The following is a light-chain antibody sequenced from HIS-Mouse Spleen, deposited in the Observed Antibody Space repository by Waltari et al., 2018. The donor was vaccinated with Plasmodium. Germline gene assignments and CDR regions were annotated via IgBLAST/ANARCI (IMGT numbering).Light chain of an antibody. CDR3: QQSYSTWT. V-gene: IGKV1-39*01. J-gene: IGKJ1*01. CDR2: AAS. Sequence: DIQMTQSPSSLSASVADRVTITCRASQSISSYLNWYQQKPGEAPKLLIYAASSLQSGVPSRFSGSGSGTDFTLTISSLQPEDFATYYCQQSYSTWTFGQGTKVEIK. CDR1: QSISSY.